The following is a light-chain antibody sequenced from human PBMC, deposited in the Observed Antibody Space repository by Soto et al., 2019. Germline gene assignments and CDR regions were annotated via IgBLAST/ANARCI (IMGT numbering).Light chain of an antibody. V-gene: IGKV1-33*01. CDR3: QQSHNLPLT. CDR2: DAS. Sequence: DIQMTQSPSSLSASVGDRVTITCQASQDIYNYLNWYQQKPGKAPELLIYDASNLKPGVPSWFSGSGSGTDFTFAISSLQPEDIATYYCQQSHNLPLTFGGGTKVQI. CDR1: QDIYNY. J-gene: IGKJ4*01.